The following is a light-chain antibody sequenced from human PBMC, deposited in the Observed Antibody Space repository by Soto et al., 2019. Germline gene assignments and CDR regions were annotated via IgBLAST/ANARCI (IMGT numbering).Light chain of an antibody. J-gene: IGKJ5*01. Sequence: DLTQSPVTLYLSPGERATLSCRASQSFRGLLAWYQQKPGQAPRLLIYDAYNRATGIPPRFSGSGSGTDFTLTISSLEPEDSAVYYCQQRHMWPITFGQGTRLEI. V-gene: IGKV3-11*01. CDR2: DAY. CDR3: QQRHMWPIT. CDR1: QSFRGL.